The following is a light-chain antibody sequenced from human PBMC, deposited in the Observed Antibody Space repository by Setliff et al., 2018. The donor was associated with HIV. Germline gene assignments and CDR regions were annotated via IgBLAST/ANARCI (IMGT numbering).Light chain of an antibody. V-gene: IGLV2-18*02. CDR2: EVN. Sequence: QSALTQPPSVSGSPGQSVTISCTGTSSDVGSYNRVSWYQQPPGTAPKLMIYEVNNRPSGVPDRFSGSKSGNTASLTISGLQAEDEADYYCSPYTSISTDVFGTGTKVTVL. J-gene: IGLJ1*01. CDR3: SPYTSISTDV. CDR1: SSDVGSYNR.